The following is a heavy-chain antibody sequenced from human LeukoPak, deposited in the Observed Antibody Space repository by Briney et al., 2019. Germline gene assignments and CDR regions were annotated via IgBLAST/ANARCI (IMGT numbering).Heavy chain of an antibody. V-gene: IGHV5-51*01. Sequence: GESLKISCKGSGYSFASYWIGWVRQMPGKGLEWMGIIYPGDSDTRYSPSFQGQVTISADKSISTAYLQWSSLKASDTAMYYCARGEFRMVRGVIITSGSTPDYWGQGTLVTVSS. CDR1: GYSFASYW. J-gene: IGHJ4*02. D-gene: IGHD3-10*01. CDR2: IYPGDSDT. CDR3: ARGEFRMVRGVIITSGSTPDY.